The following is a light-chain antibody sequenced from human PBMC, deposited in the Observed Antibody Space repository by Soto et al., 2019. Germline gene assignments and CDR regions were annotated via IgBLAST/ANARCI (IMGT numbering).Light chain of an antibody. Sequence: QSALTQPRSVSGSPGQSVTISCTGTSSDVGGYNYVSWYQQYPGKAPKLIIYDVSKRPSGVPDRFSGSKSGNTASLTISGLQAEDEADYCCCSYAGTYTLWVFGGGTKLT. CDR2: DVS. CDR1: SSDVGGYNY. J-gene: IGLJ3*02. V-gene: IGLV2-11*01. CDR3: CSYAGTYTLWV.